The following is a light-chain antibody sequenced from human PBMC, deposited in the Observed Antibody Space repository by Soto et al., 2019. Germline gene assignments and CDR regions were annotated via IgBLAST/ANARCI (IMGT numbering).Light chain of an antibody. Sequence: QSVLTQPPSASGTPGQRVTISCSGSTSNIGSNYVYWYQQVPGTAPKLLIYRHDQRPSGVPDRFSGSRSGTSASLAISGLRSEDEADYYCASWDDILSGEVFGGGTKLTVL. CDR3: ASWDDILSGEV. V-gene: IGLV1-47*01. CDR1: TSNIGSNY. CDR2: RHD. J-gene: IGLJ3*02.